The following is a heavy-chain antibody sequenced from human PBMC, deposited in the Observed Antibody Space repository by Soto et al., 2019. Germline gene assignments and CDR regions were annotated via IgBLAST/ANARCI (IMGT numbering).Heavy chain of an antibody. V-gene: IGHV4-30-4*01. J-gene: IGHJ6*02. CDR2: IYYSGST. D-gene: IGHD5-12*01. CDR1: GGSISSGDYY. CDR3: ARGYSGYDDYYYGMDV. Sequence: QVQLQESGPGLVKPSQTLSLTCTVSGGSISSGDYYWSWIRQPPGKGLDWIGYIYYSGSTYYNPSLKSRVTISVDTSKNQFSLKLSSVTAADTAVYYCARGYSGYDDYYYGMDVWGQGTTVTVSS.